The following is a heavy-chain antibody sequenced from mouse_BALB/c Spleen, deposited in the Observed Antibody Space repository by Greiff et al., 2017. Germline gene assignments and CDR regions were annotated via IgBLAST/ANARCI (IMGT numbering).Heavy chain of an antibody. J-gene: IGHJ2*01. CDR3: TRGGGYTGYFDY. V-gene: IGHV1S127*01. D-gene: IGHD2-2*01. Sequence: QVQLKQPGAELVKPGASVKMSCKASGYTFTSYWMHWVKQRPGQGLEWIGVIDPSDSYTSYNQKFKGKATLTVDTSSSTAYMQLSSLTSEDSAVYYCTRGGGYTGYFDYWGQGTTLTVSS. CDR1: GYTFTSYW. CDR2: IDPSDSYT.